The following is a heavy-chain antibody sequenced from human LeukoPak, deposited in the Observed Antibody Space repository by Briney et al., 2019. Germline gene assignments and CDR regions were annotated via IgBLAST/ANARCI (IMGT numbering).Heavy chain of an antibody. CDR3: ARDRSSGWYVYDY. Sequence: AGGSLRLSCAASGFTVSSNYMSWVRQAPGKGLEWLAVIYSGSSTYYADSVKGRFTISGDNSKNTLYLQMNSLRAEDTAVYYCARDRSSGWYVYDYWGQGTLVTVSS. V-gene: IGHV3-53*01. J-gene: IGHJ4*02. D-gene: IGHD6-19*01. CDR1: GFTVSSNY. CDR2: IYSGSST.